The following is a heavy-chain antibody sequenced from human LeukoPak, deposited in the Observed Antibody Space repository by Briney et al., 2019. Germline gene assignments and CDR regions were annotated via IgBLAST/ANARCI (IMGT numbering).Heavy chain of an antibody. D-gene: IGHD1-26*01. CDR1: GFTFSSYW. Sequence: GGSLRLSCAASGFTFSSYWMSWVRQAPGKGLEWVANIKQDGSEKYYVDSVKGRFTISRDNAKNSLYLQMNSLRAEDTAVYYCASSGDSGAFDIWGQGTIVTVSS. CDR3: ASSGDSGAFDI. CDR2: IKQDGSEK. V-gene: IGHV3-7*01. J-gene: IGHJ3*02.